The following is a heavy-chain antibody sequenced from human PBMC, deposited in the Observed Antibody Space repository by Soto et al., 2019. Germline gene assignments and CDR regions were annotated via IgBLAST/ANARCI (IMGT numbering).Heavy chain of an antibody. CDR2: ISGSGGST. CDR3: AKERGIAVAGTFSFDY. V-gene: IGHV3-23*01. Sequence: GGSLRLSCAASGFTFSSYAMSWVRQAPGKGLEWASAISGSGGSTYYADSVKGRFTISRDNSKNTLYLQMNSLRAEDTAVYYCAKERGIAVAGTFSFDYWGQGTLVTVSS. CDR1: GFTFSSYA. D-gene: IGHD6-19*01. J-gene: IGHJ4*02.